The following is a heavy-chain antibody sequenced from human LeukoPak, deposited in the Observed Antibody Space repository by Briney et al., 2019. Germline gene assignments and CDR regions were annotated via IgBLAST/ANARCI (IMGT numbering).Heavy chain of an antibody. J-gene: IGHJ5*02. D-gene: IGHD6-6*01. V-gene: IGHV4-4*09. Sequence: PGETLSLTCTVSGGTISSYYWSWIRQPPGKGLEWIRYIYTSGSTNYYPSLKSRVTISVDTSKNQFSLQLSSVTAADTAVYYCARHDEYSSSSGTSNWFDPWGQGTLVTVSS. CDR1: GGTISSYY. CDR3: ARHDEYSSSSGTSNWFDP. CDR2: IYTSGST.